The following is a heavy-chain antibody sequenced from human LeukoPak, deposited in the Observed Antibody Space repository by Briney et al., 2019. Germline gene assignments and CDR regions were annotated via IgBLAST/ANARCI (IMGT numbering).Heavy chain of an antibody. CDR3: ARGVYDILTGNWFDP. D-gene: IGHD3-9*01. CDR2: IYHSGST. J-gene: IGHJ5*02. Sequence: SETLSLTCAVSGGSISSRFWWSWVRQPPGKGLEWIGEIYHSGSTNYNPSLKSRVTISVDKSKNQFSLKLSSVTAADTAVYYCARGVYDILTGNWFDPWGQGTLVTVSS. V-gene: IGHV4-4*02. CDR1: GGSISSRFW.